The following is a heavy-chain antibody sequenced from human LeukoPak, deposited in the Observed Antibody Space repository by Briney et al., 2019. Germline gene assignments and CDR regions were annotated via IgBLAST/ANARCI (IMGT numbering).Heavy chain of an antibody. V-gene: IGHV3-23*01. Sequence: GGSLRLSCSASGFTFSSYAMNWVRQAPGKGLEWVSGISGSGGSTHYADSVKGRFTISKDNSKNTLYLQMNSLRAEDTAVYYCAKGVGEFGFRFDSWGQGTLVTVSS. CDR1: GFTFSSYA. J-gene: IGHJ4*02. CDR3: AKGVGEFGFRFDS. D-gene: IGHD3-16*01. CDR2: ISGSGGST.